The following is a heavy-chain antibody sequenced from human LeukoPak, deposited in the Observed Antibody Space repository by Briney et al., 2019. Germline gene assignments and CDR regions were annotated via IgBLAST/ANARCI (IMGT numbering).Heavy chain of an antibody. J-gene: IGHJ4*02. CDR1: GFTFGSYS. V-gene: IGHV3-21*01. CDR3: ARDAYDSSGYSGAVDY. CDR2: ISSSSIYI. Sequence: PGGSLRLSCAASGFTFGSYSMNWVRQAPGKGLEWVSSISSSSIYIYYTDSVKGRFTISRDNAKNSLYLQMNSLRAEDTAVYYCARDAYDSSGYSGAVDYWGQGTLVTVSS. D-gene: IGHD3-22*01.